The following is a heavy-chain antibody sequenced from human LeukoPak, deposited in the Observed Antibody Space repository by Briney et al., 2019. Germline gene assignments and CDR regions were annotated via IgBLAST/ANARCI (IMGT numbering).Heavy chain of an antibody. J-gene: IGHJ4*02. CDR2: INHSGST. V-gene: IGHV4-34*01. CDR3: ARGVDIVATIRVYYFDY. Sequence: SETLSLTCAVYGGSFSGYYWSWIRQPPGKGLEWLGEINHSGSTNYNPSLKSRVTISVDTSKNQFSLKLSSVTAADTAVYYCARGVDIVATIRVYYFDYWGQGTLVTVSS. D-gene: IGHD5-12*01. CDR1: GGSFSGYY.